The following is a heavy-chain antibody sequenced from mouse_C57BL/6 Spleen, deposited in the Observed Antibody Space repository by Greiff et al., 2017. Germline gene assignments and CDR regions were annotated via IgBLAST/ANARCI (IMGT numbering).Heavy chain of an antibody. V-gene: IGHV1-69*01. D-gene: IGHD1-3*01. CDR3: ARPITPLRYVDV. J-gene: IGHJ1*03. CDR1: GYNLTSYW. CDR2: IDPSDSYT. Sequence: QVQLQQPGAELVMPGASVKLSCKASGYNLTSYWMHWVKQRPGQGLEWIGEIDPSDSYTNYNQKFKGKSTLTVDKSSSTAYMQLSSLTSEDAAVYYCARPITPLRYVDVCGTGTTVTVSS.